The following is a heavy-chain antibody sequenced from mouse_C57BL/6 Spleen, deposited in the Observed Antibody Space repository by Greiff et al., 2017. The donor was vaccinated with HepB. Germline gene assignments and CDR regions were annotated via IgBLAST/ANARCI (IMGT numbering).Heavy chain of an antibody. CDR2: ISSGGDYI. Sequence: EVKLMESGEGLVKPGGSLKLSCAASGFTFSSYAMSWVRQTPEKRLEWVAYISSGGDYIYYADTVKGRFTISRDNAGNTLYLQMSSLKSEDTAMYYCTRVKNWDGFAYWGQGTLVTVSA. CDR1: GFTFSSYA. V-gene: IGHV5-9-1*02. CDR3: TRVKNWDGFAY. J-gene: IGHJ3*01. D-gene: IGHD4-1*01.